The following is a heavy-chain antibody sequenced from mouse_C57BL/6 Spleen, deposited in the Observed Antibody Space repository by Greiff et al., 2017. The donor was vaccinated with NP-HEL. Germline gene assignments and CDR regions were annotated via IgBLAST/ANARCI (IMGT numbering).Heavy chain of an antibody. CDR3: ARQGYFDY. Sequence: DVQLQESGGDLVKPGGSLKLSCAASGFTFSSYGMSWVRQTPDKRLEWVATISSGGSYTYYPDSVKGRFTISRDNAKNTLYLQMSSLKSEDTAMYYCARQGYFDYWGQGTTLTVSS. CDR2: ISSGGSYT. CDR1: GFTFSSYG. V-gene: IGHV5-6*01. J-gene: IGHJ2*01.